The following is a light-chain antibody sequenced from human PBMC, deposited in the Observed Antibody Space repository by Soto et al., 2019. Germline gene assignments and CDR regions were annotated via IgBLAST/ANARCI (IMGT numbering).Light chain of an antibody. J-gene: IGLJ1*01. CDR3: SSHTNINTLEGV. Sequence: QSALTQPASVSGSPGQSITISCTGTSSDVRAYNYVSWYQQRPGKAPRLMIYDVSNRPSGVSNRFSGSKSGNTASLTISGLQAEDEADYYCSSHTNINTLEGVFGTGTKLTVL. CDR2: DVS. V-gene: IGLV2-14*01. CDR1: SSDVRAYNY.